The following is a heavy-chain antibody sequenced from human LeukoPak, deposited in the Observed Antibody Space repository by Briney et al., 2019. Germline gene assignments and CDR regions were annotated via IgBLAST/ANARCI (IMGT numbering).Heavy chain of an antibody. CDR3: ARKAYALDV. CDR1: GFIFSSYW. Sequence: GGSLRLSCAPSGFIFSSYWMSWVRQAPGKGLEGVANIKQDGSERYYVDSVKGRFTISRDNAKNSLYLQMNSLRAEDTAVYYCARKAYALDVWGKGTTVTVSS. J-gene: IGHJ6*04. CDR2: IKQDGSER. V-gene: IGHV3-7*03. D-gene: IGHD2-8*01.